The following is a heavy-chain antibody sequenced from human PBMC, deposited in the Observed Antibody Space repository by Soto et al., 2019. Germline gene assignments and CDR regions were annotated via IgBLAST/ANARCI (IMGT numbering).Heavy chain of an antibody. CDR1: GGSISSSSYY. Sequence: PSETLSLTCTVSGGSISSSSYYWGWIRQPPGKGLEWIGSIYYSGSTYYNPSLKSRVTISVDTSKNQFSLKLSSVTAADTAVYYCARRLRDGLLRVWFDPWGQGTLVTVSS. D-gene: IGHD3-22*01. V-gene: IGHV4-39*01. CDR2: IYYSGST. J-gene: IGHJ5*02. CDR3: ARRLRDGLLRVWFDP.